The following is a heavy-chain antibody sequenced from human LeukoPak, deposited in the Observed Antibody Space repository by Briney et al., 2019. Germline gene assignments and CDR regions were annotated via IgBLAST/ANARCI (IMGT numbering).Heavy chain of an antibody. CDR1: GGSFSGYY. CDR3: ARAEYCSSTSCCTVEYYFDY. D-gene: IGHD2-2*02. CDR2: INHSGST. J-gene: IGHJ4*02. Sequence: SETLSLTCAVYGGSFSGYYWSWIRQPPGKGLEWIGEINHSGSTNYNPSLKSRVTISVDTSKNQFSLKLSSVTAADTAVYYCARAEYCSSTSCCTVEYYFDYWGQGTLVTVSS. V-gene: IGHV4-34*01.